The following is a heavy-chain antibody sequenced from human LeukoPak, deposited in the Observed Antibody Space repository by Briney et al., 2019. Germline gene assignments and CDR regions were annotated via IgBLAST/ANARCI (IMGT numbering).Heavy chain of an antibody. D-gene: IGHD6-19*01. V-gene: IGHV5-51*01. CDR3: ARHYTAVAAFDS. Sequence: KFGESLKISCKGSGYRFTTYWIGWVRQMPGKGLEWMGIICPSDSETKYSPSFQGQVTISADKSVNTAYLQWSSLKASDTAMYYCARHYTAVAAFDSWGQGTLVTASS. CDR1: GYRFTTYW. J-gene: IGHJ4*02. CDR2: ICPSDSET.